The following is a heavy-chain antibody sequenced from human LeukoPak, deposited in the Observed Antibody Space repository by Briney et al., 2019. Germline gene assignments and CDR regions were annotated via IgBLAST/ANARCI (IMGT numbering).Heavy chain of an antibody. V-gene: IGHV1-69*13. J-gene: IGHJ6*03. CDR2: IIPIFGTA. Sequence: SVKVSCKASGGTFSSYAISWVRQARGQGLEWMGGIIPIFGTANYAQKFQGRVTITADESTSTAYMELSSLRSEDTAVYYCARDLLDYGGNPYYYYYMDVWGKGTTVTVSS. CDR3: ARDLLDYGGNPYYYYYMDV. D-gene: IGHD4-23*01. CDR1: GGTFSSYA.